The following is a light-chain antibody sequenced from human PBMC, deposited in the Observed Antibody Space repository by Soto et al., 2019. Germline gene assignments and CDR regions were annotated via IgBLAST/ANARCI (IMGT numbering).Light chain of an antibody. CDR2: DAS. CDR3: QQYDNYKPLT. V-gene: IGKV1-5*01. J-gene: IGKJ4*01. CDR1: XXXXXW. Sequence: DIQMTQSPSXLXASVGDXXXXXXRASXXXXXWLAWYQQKPGKAPKLLIFDASSLESGTPSRFSGRRSGTQFTLTINGLQPDDFATYYCQQYDNYKPLTFGGGTKVDIK.